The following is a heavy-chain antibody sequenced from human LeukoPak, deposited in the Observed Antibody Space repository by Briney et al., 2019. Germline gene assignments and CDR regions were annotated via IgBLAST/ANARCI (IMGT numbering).Heavy chain of an antibody. CDR3: ARDQLAAAGTFDY. D-gene: IGHD6-13*01. CDR2: ISSSSSYI. V-gene: IGHV3-21*01. Sequence: GGSLRLSCAASGFTFSSYSMNWVRQAPGKGLEWVSSISSSSSYIYYADSVKGRFTISRDNAKNSLYPQMNSLRAEDTAVYYCARDQLAAAGTFDYWGQGTLVTVSS. CDR1: GFTFSSYS. J-gene: IGHJ4*02.